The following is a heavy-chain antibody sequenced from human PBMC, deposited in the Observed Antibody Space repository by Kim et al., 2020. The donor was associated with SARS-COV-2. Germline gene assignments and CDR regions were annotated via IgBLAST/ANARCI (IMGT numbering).Heavy chain of an antibody. V-gene: IGHV3-30*04. CDR3: ARDFIGGQGPYMYYDGMDV. CDR2: ISYDGSNN. J-gene: IGHJ6*02. CDR1: GFTFRSYA. Sequence: GGSLRLSCAASGFTFRSYAIHWVRQAPGKGLEWVAIISYDGSNNYYADSVKGRFTISRDNSKNTLYLQMNSLRVEDTAVYYCARDFIGGQGPYMYYDGMDVWGQGTPVTVSS. D-gene: IGHD2-15*01.